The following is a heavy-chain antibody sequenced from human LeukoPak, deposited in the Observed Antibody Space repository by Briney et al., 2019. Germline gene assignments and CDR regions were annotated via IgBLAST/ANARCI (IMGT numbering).Heavy chain of an antibody. CDR3: ARDDAYCSGGSCYPKYYFDY. J-gene: IGHJ4*02. CDR1: GYTFTSYY. Sequence: GASVKVSCKASGYTFTSYYMHWVRQAPGQGLEWMGIINPSGGSTSYAQKFQGRVTMTRDTSTSTVYMELSSLRSEDTAVYYCARDDAYCSGGSCYPKYYFDYWGQGTLVTVSS. D-gene: IGHD2-15*01. CDR2: INPSGGST. V-gene: IGHV1-46*01.